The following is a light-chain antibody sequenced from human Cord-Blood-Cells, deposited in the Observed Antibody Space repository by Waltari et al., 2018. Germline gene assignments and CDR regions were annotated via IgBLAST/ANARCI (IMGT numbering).Light chain of an antibody. Sequence: DIQMTQSPSSLSASVGDRVTITCQASQDISNYLNWYQQKPGKAPKLLIYDASTLETGVPSRFSGSGSGTDFTFTISSLQPEDSATYSCQQYDNLPLTFGGGTKVEIK. CDR3: QQYDNLPLT. CDR2: DAS. J-gene: IGKJ4*01. V-gene: IGKV1-33*01. CDR1: QDISNY.